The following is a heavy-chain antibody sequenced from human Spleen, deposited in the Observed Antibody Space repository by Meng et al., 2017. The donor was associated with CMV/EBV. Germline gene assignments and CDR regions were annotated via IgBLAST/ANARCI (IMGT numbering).Heavy chain of an antibody. CDR1: GFTFSSYE. D-gene: IGHD2-2*01. CDR2: ISSSSSYI. Sequence: GESLKISCAASGFTFSSYEMNWVRQAPGKGLEWVSSISSSSSYIYYADSVKGRFTISRDNAKNSLYLQMNSLRAEDTAVYYCARGFPAAMGFDYWGQGTLVTVSS. J-gene: IGHJ4*02. V-gene: IGHV3-21*01. CDR3: ARGFPAAMGFDY.